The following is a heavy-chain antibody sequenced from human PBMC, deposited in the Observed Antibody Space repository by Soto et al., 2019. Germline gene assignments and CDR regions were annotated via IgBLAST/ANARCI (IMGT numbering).Heavy chain of an antibody. D-gene: IGHD3-3*01. CDR1: GYDFTHYW. V-gene: IGHV5-51*01. J-gene: IGHJ1*01. Sequence: PGESLKISCKGSGYDFTHYWIAWVRQTPGKGLEWMGVIYPGDSDTKYSPSFQGQVTISADKSIDTAYLQRSSLKASDTAIYYCARAVGYSAASDFYSLGHWGQGTLVTVSS. CDR2: IYPGDSDT. CDR3: ARAVGYSAASDFYSLGH.